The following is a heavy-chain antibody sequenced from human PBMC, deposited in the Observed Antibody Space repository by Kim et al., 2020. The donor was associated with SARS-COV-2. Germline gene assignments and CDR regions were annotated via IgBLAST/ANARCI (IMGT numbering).Heavy chain of an antibody. J-gene: IGHJ4*02. Sequence: ASVKVSCKASGYTFTSYAMHWVRQAPGQRLEWMGWINAGNGNTKYSQKFQGRVTITRDTSASTAYMELSSLRSEDTAVYYCARRGYCSGGSCSTLDYWGQGTLVTVSS. V-gene: IGHV1-3*01. CDR2: INAGNGNT. CDR1: GYTFTSYA. CDR3: ARRGYCSGGSCSTLDY. D-gene: IGHD2-15*01.